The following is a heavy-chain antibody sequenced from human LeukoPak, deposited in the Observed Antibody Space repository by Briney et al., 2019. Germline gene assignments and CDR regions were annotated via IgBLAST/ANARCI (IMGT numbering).Heavy chain of an antibody. CDR1: ENTFTNYY. D-gene: IGHD6-13*01. J-gene: IGHJ1*01. Sequence: ASVKVACKASENTFTNYYMHWVRQAPGQGLEWLGLINPNGGRTAYAQNFQGRVTMTRDTSTTTLYLELSSLRSDDTAVYYCARHESGSWPRRGYFQHWGQGTLVTVSS. CDR2: INPNGGRT. V-gene: IGHV1-46*01. CDR3: ARHESGSWPRRGYFQH.